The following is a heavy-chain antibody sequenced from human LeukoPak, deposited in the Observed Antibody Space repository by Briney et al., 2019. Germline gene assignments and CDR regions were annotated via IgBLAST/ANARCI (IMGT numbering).Heavy chain of an antibody. Sequence: SVKVSCKASGGTFSSYAISWVRQAPGQGLEWMGRIIPILGIANYAQKFQGRVTITADKSTSTAYMELSSLRSEDTAVYYCAREVVSTPLSYYGMDVWGQGTTVTVSS. CDR2: IIPILGIA. J-gene: IGHJ6*02. CDR3: AREVVSTPLSYYGMDV. D-gene: IGHD4-23*01. V-gene: IGHV1-69*04. CDR1: GGTFSSYA.